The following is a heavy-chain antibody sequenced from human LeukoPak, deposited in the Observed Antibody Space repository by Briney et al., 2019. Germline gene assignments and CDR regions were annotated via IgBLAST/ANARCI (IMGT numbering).Heavy chain of an antibody. CDR3: ARGLDSGSWYHYDY. CDR1: SASISAAGSY. CDR2: IYANGNT. D-gene: IGHD6-13*01. Sequence: SETLSLTCTVSSASISAAGSYWTWLRQPPAEGLEWIGYIYANGNTYYNPSLESRVTISLERSKNQFSPELTSVIAADTAMYYCARGLDSGSWYHYDYWGQGTLVTVSS. J-gene: IGHJ4*02. V-gene: IGHV4-30-2*01.